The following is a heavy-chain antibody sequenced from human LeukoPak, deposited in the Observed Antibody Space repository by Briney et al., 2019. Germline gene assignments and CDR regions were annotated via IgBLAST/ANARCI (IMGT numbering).Heavy chain of an antibody. J-gene: IGHJ4*02. CDR1: GFTVSSNY. CDR3: ARETGTYYFDY. CDR2: IYGGGNT. V-gene: IGHV3-66*01. Sequence: GGSLRLSCAASGFTVSSNYMNWVRQAPGKGLEWVSVIYGGGNTDYADSVKGRFTISRDNSKNTLYLQMNSLRAEDTAVYYCARETGTYYFDYWGQGTLVTVSS. D-gene: IGHD3-10*01.